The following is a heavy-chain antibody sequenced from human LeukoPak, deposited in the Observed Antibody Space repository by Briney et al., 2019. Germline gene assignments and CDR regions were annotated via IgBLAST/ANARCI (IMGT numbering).Heavy chain of an antibody. CDR2: ISYDGSNK. D-gene: IGHD3-22*01. J-gene: IGHJ4*02. V-gene: IGHV3-30*07. CDR3: ARGESSGYYWPH. CDR1: GFTFSSYA. Sequence: GGSLRLSCAASGFTFSSYAMHWVRQAPGKGLEWVAVISYDGSNKYYADSVKGRFTISRDNSKNTLYLQMNSPRAEDTAVYYCARGESSGYYWPHWGQGTLVTVSS.